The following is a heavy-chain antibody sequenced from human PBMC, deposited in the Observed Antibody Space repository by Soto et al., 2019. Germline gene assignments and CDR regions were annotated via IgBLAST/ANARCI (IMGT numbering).Heavy chain of an antibody. D-gene: IGHD1-1*01. CDR2: ISGSGGTA. J-gene: IGHJ4*02. CDR3: AKGRGQNWIFDY. Sequence: EVQLLESGGGSLQPGGSLRLSCAASGFTFSSYAMHWVRRPPGKGLEWVSSISGSGGTAYYADSVKGRFSISRDSLVNTLYLQMNSLRAEDTAVYYCAKGRGQNWIFDYWGQGTLVTVSP. V-gene: IGHV3-23*01. CDR1: GFTFSSYA.